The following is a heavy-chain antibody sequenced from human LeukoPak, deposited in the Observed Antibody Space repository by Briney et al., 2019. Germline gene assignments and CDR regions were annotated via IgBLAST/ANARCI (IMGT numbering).Heavy chain of an antibody. D-gene: IGHD6-13*01. CDR3: AKTGGIAAAH. CDR1: GFIFSSYS. Sequence: GGSLRLSCAASGFIFSSYSMNWVRQAPGKGLEWVSAISGSGGSTYYADSVKGRFTISRDNSKNTLYLQMNSLRAEDTALYYCAKTGGIAAAHWGQGTLVTVSS. J-gene: IGHJ4*02. V-gene: IGHV3-23*01. CDR2: ISGSGGST.